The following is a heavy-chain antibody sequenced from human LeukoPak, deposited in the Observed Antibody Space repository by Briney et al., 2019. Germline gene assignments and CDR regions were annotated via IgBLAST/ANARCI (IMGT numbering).Heavy chain of an antibody. J-gene: IGHJ5*02. Sequence: SETLSLTCTVSGGSISGSYWSWIRQPPGKGLEWIGYIYDSGSTNYNPSLKSRVTISVDTSKRQFSLKLSSVTAADTAVYYCARRYSSGWWDSGWFDPWGQGTLVTVSS. D-gene: IGHD6-19*01. CDR2: IYDSGST. V-gene: IGHV4-59*01. CDR1: GGSISGSY. CDR3: ARRYSSGWWDSGWFDP.